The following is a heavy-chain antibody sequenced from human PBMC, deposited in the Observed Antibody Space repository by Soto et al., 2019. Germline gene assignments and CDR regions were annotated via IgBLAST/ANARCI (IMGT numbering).Heavy chain of an antibody. J-gene: IGHJ3*02. D-gene: IGHD3-22*01. CDR3: AKLMYYYDSSGWASAFDI. Sequence: HPGGSLRLSCAASGFTFSSYAMSWVRQAPGKGLEWVSAISGSGGSTYYADSVKGRFTISRDNSKNTLYLQMNSLRAEDTAVYYCAKLMYYYDSSGWASAFDIWGQGTMVTV. CDR2: ISGSGGST. V-gene: IGHV3-23*01. CDR1: GFTFSSYA.